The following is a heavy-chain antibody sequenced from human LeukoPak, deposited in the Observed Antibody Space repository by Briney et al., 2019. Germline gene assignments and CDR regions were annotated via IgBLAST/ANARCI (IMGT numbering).Heavy chain of an antibody. V-gene: IGHV1-46*01. CDR1: GYTFTTYY. D-gene: IGHD3-16*01. CDR2: INPIAGTT. CDR3: ARAPNGGLPGAF. J-gene: IGHJ4*02. Sequence: GASVKVSCKTSGYTFTTYYIHWLRQAPGQGLKWMGMINPIAGTTTYAQQFQGRLTVTRDTSTSTVYMDLRSLRYADTAVYYCARAPNGGLPGAFWGQGTLVTVSS.